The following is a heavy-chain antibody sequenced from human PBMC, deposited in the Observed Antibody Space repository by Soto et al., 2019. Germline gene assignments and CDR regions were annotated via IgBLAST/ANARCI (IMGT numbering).Heavy chain of an antibody. Sequence: EVQLVDSGGGLVQPGGSLRLSCAGSGFTFSNYWMHWVRQAPGKGLEWVSRIDHDGPTDYADSVRGRFTISRDNAENTLYLQMNSLRPEDTAVYYCVRDSHGDYWGQGTLVTASS. J-gene: IGHJ4*02. CDR1: GFTFSNYW. CDR2: IDHDGPT. CDR3: VRDSHGDY. V-gene: IGHV3-74*01.